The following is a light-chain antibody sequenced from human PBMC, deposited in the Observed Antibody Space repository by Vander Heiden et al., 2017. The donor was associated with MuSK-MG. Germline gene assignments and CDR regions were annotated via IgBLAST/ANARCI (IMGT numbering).Light chain of an antibody. V-gene: IGLV3-1*01. CDR2: QDS. CDR3: QAWDSSTAYV. Sequence: SYELTQPPSVSVSPGQTASITCSGDALGAKYACWYQQKPGQAPVLVIYQDSKPPAGIPERFSGSTSGNTATLTIGGTQAMDEADYYCQAWDSSTAYVFGTGTKVTVL. J-gene: IGLJ1*01. CDR1: ALGAKY.